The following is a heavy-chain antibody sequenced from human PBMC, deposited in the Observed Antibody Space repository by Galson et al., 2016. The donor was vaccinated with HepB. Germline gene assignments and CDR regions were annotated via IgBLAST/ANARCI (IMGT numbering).Heavy chain of an antibody. V-gene: IGHV1-2*02. CDR1: GYTFASFY. D-gene: IGHD2/OR15-2a*01. Sequence: SVKVSCKASGYTFASFYIHWVRQAPGQGLEWMGSINPNSGGTDYAQEFQGRVSMTRDTSTGTSDMELSGLRSEDTAVYYCARGGSMRLYYYYFDYWGQGALVTVSS. CDR2: INPNSGGT. CDR3: ARGGSMRLYYYYFDY. J-gene: IGHJ4*02.